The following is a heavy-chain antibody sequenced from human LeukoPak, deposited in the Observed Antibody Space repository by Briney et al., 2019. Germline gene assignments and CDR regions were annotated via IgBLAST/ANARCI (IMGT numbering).Heavy chain of an antibody. V-gene: IGHV3-9*01. CDR2: IIWNIGSI. D-gene: IGHD1-26*01. Sequence: GGSLRLSCAASGFTFDDYAMHWVRPAPGKGLEVVSCIIWNIGSIGYADSVKGRFNIYRDNAKNSLYLQRNSLRAEDTALYYCAKDLRGSYPGGWFDPWGQGTLVTVSS. CDR3: AKDLRGSYPGGWFDP. CDR1: GFTFDDYA. J-gene: IGHJ5*02.